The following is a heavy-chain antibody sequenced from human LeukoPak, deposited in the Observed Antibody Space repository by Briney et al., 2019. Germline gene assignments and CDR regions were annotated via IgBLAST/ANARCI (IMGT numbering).Heavy chain of an antibody. D-gene: IGHD1-26*01. CDR3: AREASGNYYVFDS. Sequence: GGSLRLSCEASGFSFGNYFISWIRQAPGKGLEWVGYITNSGRSTSYADAVKGRFTISRDNAKKSVYLEMTDLRVEDNAVYYCAREASGNYYVFDSWGQGTLVTVSS. V-gene: IGHV3-11*04. CDR2: ITNSGRST. CDR1: GFSFGNYF. J-gene: IGHJ5*01.